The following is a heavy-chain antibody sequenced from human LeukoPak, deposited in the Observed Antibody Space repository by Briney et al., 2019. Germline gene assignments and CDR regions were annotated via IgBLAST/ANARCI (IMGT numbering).Heavy chain of an antibody. J-gene: IGHJ4*02. Sequence: GGSLRLSCAASGFTFSSYAMHWVRQAPGKGLEWVAIIAYDGNNKYYADSVKGRFTISRDNAKNSLYLQMNSLRAEDTAVYYCARDYGGSSPFDYWGQGTLVTVSS. CDR2: IAYDGNNK. CDR3: ARDYGGSSPFDY. V-gene: IGHV3-30*04. CDR1: GFTFSSYA. D-gene: IGHD4-23*01.